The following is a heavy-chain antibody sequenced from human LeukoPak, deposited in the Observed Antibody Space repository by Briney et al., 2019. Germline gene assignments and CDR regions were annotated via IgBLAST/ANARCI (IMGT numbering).Heavy chain of an antibody. CDR3: ARVIRFVGRLRFLEWLKSHYYYYMDV. V-gene: IGHV4-39*07. Sequence: PSETLSLTCTVSGGSISSSSYYWGWIRQPPGKGLEWIGSIYYSGSTYYNPSLKSRVTISVDTSKNQFSLKLSSVTAADTAVYYCARVIRFVGRLRFLEWLKSHYYYYMDVWGKGTTVTVSS. J-gene: IGHJ6*03. CDR2: IYYSGST. D-gene: IGHD3-3*01. CDR1: GGSISSSSYY.